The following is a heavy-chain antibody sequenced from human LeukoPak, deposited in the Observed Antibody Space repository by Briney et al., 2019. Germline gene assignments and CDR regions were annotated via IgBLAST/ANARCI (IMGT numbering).Heavy chain of an antibody. CDR2: IRYDGSNK. Sequence: GGSQRLSCAASGFTFSSYGMHWVRQAPGKGLEWVAFIRYDGSNKYYADSVKGRFTISRDNSKNTLYLQMNSLRAEDTAVYYCAKDRRITGTTSWFDPWGQGTLVTVSS. J-gene: IGHJ5*02. V-gene: IGHV3-30*02. CDR3: AKDRRITGTTSWFDP. D-gene: IGHD1-7*01. CDR1: GFTFSSYG.